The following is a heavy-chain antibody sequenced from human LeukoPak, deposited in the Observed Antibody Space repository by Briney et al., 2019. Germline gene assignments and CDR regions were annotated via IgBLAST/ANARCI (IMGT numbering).Heavy chain of an antibody. Sequence: GGSLRLSCAASGLTFNYAWMSWVRQVPGKGLEWVGQTVSEIDGGTTDYAAPVKGRFTISRDDSKSTLYLQMNSLKIEDAAVYYCTTDEDWNYARKDVWGQGATVIVSS. J-gene: IGHJ6*02. V-gene: IGHV3-15*04. D-gene: IGHD1-7*01. CDR2: TVSEIDGGTT. CDR1: GLTFNYAW. CDR3: TTDEDWNYARKDV.